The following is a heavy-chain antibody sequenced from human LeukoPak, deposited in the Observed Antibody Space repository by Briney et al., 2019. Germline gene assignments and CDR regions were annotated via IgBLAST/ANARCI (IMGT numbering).Heavy chain of an antibody. Sequence: SETLSLTCAVSGYSISSGYYWGWIRQPPGKGLEWIGSIYHSGSTYYNPSLKSRVTISVDTSKNQFSLKLSSVTAADTAVYYCARDQLGNNYWGQGTLVTVSS. CDR3: ARDQLGNNY. CDR1: GYSISSGYY. D-gene: IGHD1-1*01. CDR2: IYHSGST. V-gene: IGHV4-38-2*02. J-gene: IGHJ4*02.